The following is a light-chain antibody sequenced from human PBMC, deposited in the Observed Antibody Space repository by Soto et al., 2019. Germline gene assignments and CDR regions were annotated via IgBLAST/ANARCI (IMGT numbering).Light chain of an antibody. CDR2: DVS. Sequence: QSALTQPASVSGSPGQSVTISCTGTSSDVGGYNFVSWYQQYPGTAPKLLIYDVSNRPSGVSNRVSGSKSGNTASLTISGLQAEDEADYYCSSYTGSSTLVFGGGTKVTVL. CDR3: SSYTGSSTLV. CDR1: SSDVGGYNF. V-gene: IGLV2-14*03. J-gene: IGLJ2*01.